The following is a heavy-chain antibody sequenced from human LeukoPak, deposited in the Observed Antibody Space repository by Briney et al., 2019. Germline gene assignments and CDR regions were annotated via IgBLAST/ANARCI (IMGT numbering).Heavy chain of an antibody. CDR3: ARDRRTAGAGPQALY. CDR1: GYTFTSYY. D-gene: IGHD1-1*01. Sequence: ASVKVSCKASGYTFTSYYMHWVRQAPGQGLEWMGIINPSGGSTSYAQKFQGRVTMTTDTSTSTAYMELRSLRSDDTAVYYCARDRRTAGAGPQALYWGQGTLVTVSS. V-gene: IGHV1-46*01. J-gene: IGHJ4*02. CDR2: INPSGGST.